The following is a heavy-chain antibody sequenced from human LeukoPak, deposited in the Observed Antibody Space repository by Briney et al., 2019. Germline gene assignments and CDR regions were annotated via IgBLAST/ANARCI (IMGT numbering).Heavy chain of an antibody. CDR1: GGSISSNNW. J-gene: IGHJ4*02. V-gene: IGHV4-4*02. CDR2: IFHSGST. D-gene: IGHD5-18*01. CDR3: ARGGGFSSGCIY. Sequence: PSGTLSLTCAVSGGSISSNNWWSWVRQPPGKGLEWIGEIFHSGSTNYNPSLKSRVTISVDKSKNQFSLKLNSVTAADTAVYYCARGGGFSSGCIYWGQGTLVTVSS.